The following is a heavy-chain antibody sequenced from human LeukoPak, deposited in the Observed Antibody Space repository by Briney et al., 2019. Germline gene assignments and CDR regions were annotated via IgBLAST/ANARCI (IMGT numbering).Heavy chain of an antibody. D-gene: IGHD1-26*01. J-gene: IGHJ3*02. CDR1: GYTFTSYY. V-gene: IGHV1-2*02. CDR3: AGSVGATARGAFDI. Sequence: EASVKVSCKASGYTFTSYYIHWVRQAPGQGLEWVGWINPYSGGTNYAQKFQGRVTMTRDTSISTAYMELSSLRSDDTAVYYCAGSVGATARGAFDIWGQGTMVTVSS. CDR2: INPYSGGT.